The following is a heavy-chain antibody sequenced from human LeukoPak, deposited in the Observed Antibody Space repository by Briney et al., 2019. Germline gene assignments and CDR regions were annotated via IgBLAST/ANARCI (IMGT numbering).Heavy chain of an antibody. Sequence: GGSLRLSCAASGFIVSHKYMAWVRQAPGKGLEWLSIIYAGGNSVSADSVKGRFIISRDNSRNTVHLQMNSLRDDDTAVYYCARGQIDLLRNYFDSWGPGTLVTVSS. CDR1: GFIVSHKY. V-gene: IGHV3-66*01. CDR3: ARGQIDLLRNYFDS. CDR2: IYAGGNS. D-gene: IGHD3-22*01. J-gene: IGHJ4*02.